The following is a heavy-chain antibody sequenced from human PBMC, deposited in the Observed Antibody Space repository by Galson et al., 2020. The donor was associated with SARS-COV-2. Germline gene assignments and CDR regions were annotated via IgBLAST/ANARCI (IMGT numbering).Heavy chain of an antibody. CDR1: GFTFSSYA. Sequence: GGSLRLTCAASGFTFSSYAMSWVRQAPGKGLEWVSVIYSGGSTYYADSVKGRFTISRDNSKNTLYLQMNSLRAEDTAVYYCAKHLSGYVDAVDIWGQGTMVTVSS. D-gene: IGHD5-18*01. J-gene: IGHJ3*02. CDR2: IYSGGST. V-gene: IGHV3-23*03. CDR3: AKHLSGYVDAVDI.